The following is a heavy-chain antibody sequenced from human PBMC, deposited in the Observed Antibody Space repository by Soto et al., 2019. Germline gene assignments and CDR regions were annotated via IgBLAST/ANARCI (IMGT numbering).Heavy chain of an antibody. CDR1: GFTFGDYY. D-gene: IGHD2-21*02. CDR3: ARDRSRVVTAFDS. Sequence: QVQLVESGGGLVKPGGSLRLSCAASGFTFGDYYLNWIRQAPGKGLEWISYISSSSSYTNYADSVKGRFTISRDNAKNTLYLEIKSLRADDTAVYYCARDRSRVVTAFDSWGRGTLVTVSS. V-gene: IGHV3-11*06. J-gene: IGHJ4*02. CDR2: ISSSSSYT.